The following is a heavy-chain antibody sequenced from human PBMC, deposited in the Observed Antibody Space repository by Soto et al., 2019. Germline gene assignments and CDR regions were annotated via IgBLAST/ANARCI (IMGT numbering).Heavy chain of an antibody. CDR3: ARDGRYCGSRSCYVGLYNWFDH. CDR1: GGTLSSYG. D-gene: IGHD2-2*01. Sequence: GASVKVSCKASGGTLSSYGISWVRQAPGQGLEWMGGITPIFGTADYAQKFQGRLTITADESTTTAYMEMSSLRSEDTAVYYCARDGRYCGSRSCYVGLYNWFDHWGQGTLVTVSS. CDR2: ITPIFGTA. V-gene: IGHV1-69*13. J-gene: IGHJ5*02.